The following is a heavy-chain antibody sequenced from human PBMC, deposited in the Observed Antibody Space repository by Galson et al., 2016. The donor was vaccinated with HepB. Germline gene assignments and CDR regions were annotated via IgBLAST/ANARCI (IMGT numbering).Heavy chain of an antibody. CDR1: GFSLSTSGVG. CDR3: AHRRGSGSPWAYGAFDI. J-gene: IGHJ3*02. V-gene: IGHV2-5*02. D-gene: IGHD1-26*01. Sequence: ALVKPTQTLTLTCTFSGFSLSTSGVGVGWIRQPPGKALEWLALIYWDDDKRYSPSLKSRLTITKDTSKNQVVLTMTNMDPVDTATYYCAHRRGSGSPWAYGAFDIWGQGTMVTVSS. CDR2: IYWDDDK.